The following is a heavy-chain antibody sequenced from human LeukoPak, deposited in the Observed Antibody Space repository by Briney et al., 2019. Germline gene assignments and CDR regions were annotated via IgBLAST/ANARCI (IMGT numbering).Heavy chain of an antibody. V-gene: IGHV3-53*01. J-gene: IGHJ4*02. CDR1: GFTVSSNY. CDR2: IYSGGST. Sequence: GGSLRLSCAASGFTVSSNYMSWVRQAPGKGLEWVSVIYSGGSTYYADSVKGRFTISRDNSKNTLYLQMNSLRAEDTAVYYCAKLRLYQLLYSPFDYWGQGTLVTVSS. CDR3: AKLRLYQLLYSPFDY. D-gene: IGHD2-2*02.